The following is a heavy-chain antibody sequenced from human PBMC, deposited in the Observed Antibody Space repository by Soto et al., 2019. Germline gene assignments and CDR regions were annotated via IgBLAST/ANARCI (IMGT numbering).Heavy chain of an antibody. V-gene: IGHV3-15*07. CDR3: TTEAYYGGDYGMDV. D-gene: IGHD4-17*01. J-gene: IGHJ6*02. Sequence: GGSLRLSCAASGFTFNNVWMNWVRQAPGKGLEWVGRIRSKTDGGTTDYAAPVKVRFTISRDDSKSTLYLQMNSLKTEDTAVYYCTTEAYYGGDYGMDVWGQGTTVTVSS. CDR2: IRSKTDGGTT. CDR1: GFTFNNVW.